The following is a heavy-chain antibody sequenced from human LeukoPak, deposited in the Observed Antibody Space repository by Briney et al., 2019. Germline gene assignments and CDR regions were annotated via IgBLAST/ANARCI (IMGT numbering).Heavy chain of an antibody. CDR1: GFTFGDYA. D-gene: IGHD1-7*01. V-gene: IGHV3-49*03. J-gene: IGHJ4*02. CDR2: IRSKAYGGTT. CDR3: TRGANPRITGTTTSLNFDY. Sequence: GRSLRLACTAYGFTFGDYAMSWFRQAPGKGLEWVGFIRSKAYGGTTEYAASVKGRFTISRDDSKSIAYLQMNSLKTEDTAVYYCTRGANPRITGTTTSLNFDYWGQGTLVTVSS.